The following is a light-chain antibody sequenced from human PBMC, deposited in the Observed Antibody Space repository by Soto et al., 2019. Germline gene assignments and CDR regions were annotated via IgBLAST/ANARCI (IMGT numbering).Light chain of an antibody. Sequence: EIVLTQSPGTLSLSPGERATLSCRASQSVSSSYLAWYQQKPGQAPGLLIYGASSRATGIPDRFSGSGSGTDFTLTISRLEPDDSAVYFCQQYGGSPITFGQGTRLEIK. CDR1: QSVSSSY. CDR3: QQYGGSPIT. J-gene: IGKJ5*01. V-gene: IGKV3-20*01. CDR2: GAS.